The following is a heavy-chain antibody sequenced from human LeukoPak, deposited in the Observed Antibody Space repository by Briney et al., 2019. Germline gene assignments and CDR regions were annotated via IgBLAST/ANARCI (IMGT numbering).Heavy chain of an antibody. CDR3: AKMRPLVGSNAFDY. V-gene: IGHV3-23*01. J-gene: IGHJ4*02. Sequence: GGSLSLSCAASAFTFSSYAMSWVRQAPGKGLEWVSVISGDTKNTYYADSVRGRFAISRDNSRNTLYLQMNSLRVEDTAVYYCAKMRPLVGSNAFDYGGQGTLVTVSA. CDR1: AFTFSSYA. CDR2: ISGDTKNT. D-gene: IGHD1-26*01.